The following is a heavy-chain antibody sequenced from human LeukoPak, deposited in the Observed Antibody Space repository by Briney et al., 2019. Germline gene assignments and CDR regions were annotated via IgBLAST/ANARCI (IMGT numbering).Heavy chain of an antibody. D-gene: IGHD4-23*01. Sequence: GGSLRLSCAAPGFTFSSYWLHWVRQAPGKGLVWVSRISTGGSTTSYADSVKGRFTISRDNAKNTLYLQMNSLRAEDTAVYYCARVPNGGNYIGDYWGQGTLVTVSP. CDR1: GFTFSSYW. CDR3: ARVPNGGNYIGDY. J-gene: IGHJ4*02. V-gene: IGHV3-74*01. CDR2: ISTGGSTT.